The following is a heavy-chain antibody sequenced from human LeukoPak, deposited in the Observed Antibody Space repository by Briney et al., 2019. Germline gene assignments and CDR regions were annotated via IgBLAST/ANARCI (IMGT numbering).Heavy chain of an antibody. CDR2: INPNSGGT. D-gene: IGHD3-22*01. V-gene: IGHV1-2*06. CDR1: GYTFTGYY. J-gene: IGHJ4*02. CDR3: ARAGVYYDSSGYLDY. Sequence: ASVKVSCKASGYTFTGYYMHWVRQAPGQGLEWMGRINPNSGGTNYAQKFQGRVTMTRDMSISTAYMELSRLRSDDTAVYYCARAGVYYDSSGYLDYWGQGTLATVSS.